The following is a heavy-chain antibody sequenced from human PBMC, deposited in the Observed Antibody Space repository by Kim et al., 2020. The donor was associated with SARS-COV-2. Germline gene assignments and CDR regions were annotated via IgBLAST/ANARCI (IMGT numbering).Heavy chain of an antibody. CDR1: GGTFSSYA. J-gene: IGHJ4*02. CDR3: ARERGTLGTSKQVDDYGDYEFWGFDY. D-gene: IGHD4-17*01. CDR2: IIPIFGTA. V-gene: IGHV1-69*13. Sequence: SVKVSCKASGGTFSSYAISWVRQAPGQGLEWMGGIIPIFGTANYAQKFQGRVTITADESTSTAYMELSSLRSEDTAVYYCARERGTLGTSKQVDDYGDYEFWGFDYWGQGTLVTVSS.